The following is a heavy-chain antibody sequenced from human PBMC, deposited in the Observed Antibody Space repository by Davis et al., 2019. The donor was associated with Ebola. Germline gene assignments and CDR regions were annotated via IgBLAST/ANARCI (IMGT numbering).Heavy chain of an antibody. Sequence: PGGSLVSCAASGITFSSYAMTWVRQAPGKGLEWVSGISGSGSSRYYADSVKGRFTISRDNSKNTLYLQMNSLRAEDTAVYYCAKYYVGPAGDVWGQGTTVIVSS. D-gene: IGHD3-16*01. CDR3: AKYYVGPAGDV. CDR1: GITFSSYA. CDR2: ISGSGSSR. J-gene: IGHJ6*02. V-gene: IGHV3-23*01.